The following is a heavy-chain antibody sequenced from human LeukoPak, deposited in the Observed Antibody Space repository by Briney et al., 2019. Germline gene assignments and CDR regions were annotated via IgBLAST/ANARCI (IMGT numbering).Heavy chain of an antibody. D-gene: IGHD5-18*01. CDR2: ISSSSSYT. CDR1: GFTFSDYY. Sequence: GGSLRLYCAASGFTFSDYYMSWIRQAPGKGLEWVSYISSSSSYTNYADSVKGRFTISRDNAKNSLYLQMNSLRAEDTAVYYCARDRRYSYGYRYWGQGTLVTVSS. CDR3: ARDRRYSYGYRY. V-gene: IGHV3-11*06. J-gene: IGHJ4*02.